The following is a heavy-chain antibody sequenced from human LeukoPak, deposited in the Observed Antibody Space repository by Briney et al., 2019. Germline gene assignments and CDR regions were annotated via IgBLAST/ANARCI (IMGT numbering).Heavy chain of an antibody. CDR2: INSDGSSI. V-gene: IGHV3-74*01. D-gene: IGHD5-12*01. J-gene: IGHJ4*02. Sequence: GGSLRLSCAASGFTLSTYWMHWVRQAPGKGLVWVARINSDGSSIIYADSVKGRLSISRDNSKNTLYLQMNSLRADDTAVYYCTKNGPQYSGYDADYFDFWGQGTLVIVPS. CDR3: TKNGPQYSGYDADYFDF. CDR1: GFTLSTYW.